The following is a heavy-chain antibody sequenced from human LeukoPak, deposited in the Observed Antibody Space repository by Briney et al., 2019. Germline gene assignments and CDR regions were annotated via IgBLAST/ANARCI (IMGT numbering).Heavy chain of an antibody. Sequence: GGSLRLSCAASGFTFSSYGMHWVRQAPGKGLEWVAVISYDGSNKYYADSVKGRFTISRDNSKNTLYLQMNSLRAEDTAVYYCANRKYSSSIFDYWGQGTLATVSS. D-gene: IGHD6-6*01. CDR2: ISYDGSNK. CDR3: ANRKYSSSIFDY. V-gene: IGHV3-30*18. J-gene: IGHJ4*02. CDR1: GFTFSSYG.